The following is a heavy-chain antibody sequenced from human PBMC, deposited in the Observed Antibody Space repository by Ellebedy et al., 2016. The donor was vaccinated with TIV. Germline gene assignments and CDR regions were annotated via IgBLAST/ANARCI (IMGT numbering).Heavy chain of an antibody. D-gene: IGHD6-19*01. CDR1: GFTFSSYA. J-gene: IGHJ4*02. CDR2: ISGSGGST. V-gene: IGHV3-23*01. Sequence: GGSLRLXXAASGFTFSSYAMSWVRQAPGKGLEWVSAISGSGGSTYYADSVKGRFTISRDNSKNTLYLQMNSLRAEDTAVYYCAKDQYSSGWYSDYWGQGTLVTVSS. CDR3: AKDQYSSGWYSDY.